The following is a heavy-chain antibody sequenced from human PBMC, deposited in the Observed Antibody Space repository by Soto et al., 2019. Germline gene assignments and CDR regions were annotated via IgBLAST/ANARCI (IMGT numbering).Heavy chain of an antibody. V-gene: IGHV3-64D*09. J-gene: IGHJ4*02. CDR3: VKDRALYSSGWYYFDY. Sequence: GGSLRPSCSASGFTFSSYAMHWVRQAPGKGLEYVSAISSNGGSTYYADSVNGRFTISRDNSKNTLYLQMSSLRAEDTAVYYCVKDRALYSSGWYYFDYWGQGTLVTVSS. CDR1: GFTFSSYA. D-gene: IGHD6-19*01. CDR2: ISSNGGST.